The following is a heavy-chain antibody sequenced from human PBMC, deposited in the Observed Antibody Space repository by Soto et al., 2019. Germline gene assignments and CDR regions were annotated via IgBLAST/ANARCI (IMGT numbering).Heavy chain of an antibody. J-gene: IGHJ3*02. V-gene: IGHV3-23*01. CDR2: ISGSGGST. CDR1: GFTFSSYA. Sequence: PGGSLRLSCAASGFTFSSYAMSWVRQAPGKGLEWVSAISGSGGSTYYADSVKGRFTISRDNSKNTLYLQMNSLRAEDTAVYYCAKSYYDSSGYYYVGAFDIWGQGTMVTVSS. CDR3: AKSYYDSSGYYYVGAFDI. D-gene: IGHD3-22*01.